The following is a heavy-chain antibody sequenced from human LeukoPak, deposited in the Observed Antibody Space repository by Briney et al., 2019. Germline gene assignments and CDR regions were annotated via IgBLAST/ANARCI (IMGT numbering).Heavy chain of an antibody. D-gene: IGHD4-17*01. CDR3: AKDVLRGLDYFDY. CDR1: GFTFSSYG. V-gene: IGHV3-30*02. Sequence: GGSLRLSCAASGFTFSSYGMHWARQAPGKGLEWVAFIRYDGSNKYYADSVKGRFTISRDNSKNTLYLQMNSLRAEDTAVYYCAKDVLRGLDYFDYWGQGTLVTVSS. J-gene: IGHJ4*02. CDR2: IRYDGSNK.